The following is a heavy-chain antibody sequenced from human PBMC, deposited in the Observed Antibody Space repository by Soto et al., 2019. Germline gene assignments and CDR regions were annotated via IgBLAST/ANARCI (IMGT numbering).Heavy chain of an antibody. CDR1: GFTFSSYW. V-gene: IGHV3-7*03. CDR3: ARDDFQSRYCSSTSCYFYYYGMDV. Sequence: PGGSLRLSCAASGFTFSSYWMSWVRQAPGKGLEWVANIKQDGSEKYYVDSVKGRFTISRDNAKNSLYLQMNSLRAEDTAVYYCARDDFQSRYCSSTSCYFYYYGMDVWGQGTTVTVSS. D-gene: IGHD2-2*01. CDR2: IKQDGSEK. J-gene: IGHJ6*02.